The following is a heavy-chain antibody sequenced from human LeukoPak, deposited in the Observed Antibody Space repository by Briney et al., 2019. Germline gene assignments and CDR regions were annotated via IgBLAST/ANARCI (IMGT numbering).Heavy chain of an antibody. Sequence: ASVKVSCKASGYTFTSYDVNWFRQATGQGLEWMGWMNPNSGNTGYAQKFQGRVSLTRDTSISTAYMELSSLRSEDTAVYYCARGQDVLRYFDWSYGMDVWGQGTTVTVSS. CDR1: GYTFTSYD. CDR3: ARGQDVLRYFDWSYGMDV. D-gene: IGHD3-9*01. CDR2: MNPNSGNT. V-gene: IGHV1-8*01. J-gene: IGHJ6*02.